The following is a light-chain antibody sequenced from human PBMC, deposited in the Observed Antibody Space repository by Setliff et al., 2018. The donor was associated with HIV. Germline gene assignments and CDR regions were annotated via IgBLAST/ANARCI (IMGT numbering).Light chain of an antibody. CDR2: EVN. V-gene: IGLV2-8*01. Sequence: SALAQPASVSGSPGQSITISCTGPSSDIGDYNYVSWYQQRPGKAPKLLIFEVNKRPSGVPDRFSGSKSGNTASLTVSGLQAEDDADYYCSSYAARNTVVFGGGT. J-gene: IGLJ3*02. CDR3: SSYAARNTVV. CDR1: SSDIGDYNY.